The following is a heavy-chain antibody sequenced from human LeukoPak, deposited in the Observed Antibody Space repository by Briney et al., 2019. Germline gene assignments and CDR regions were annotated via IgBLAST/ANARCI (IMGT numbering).Heavy chain of an antibody. CDR3: ARRGTGHGMDV. D-gene: IGHD1-1*01. V-gene: IGHV3-74*01. CDR1: GFTLNNYW. J-gene: IGHJ6*02. Sequence: PGGSLRLSCAASGFTLNNYWIHWIRQVPGKGLVWVSRINNDGSSASYVDSVKGRFTISRDNAKNTLFLQMSSLRAEATAVYYCARRGTGHGMDVWGQGTTVIVSS. CDR2: INNDGSSA.